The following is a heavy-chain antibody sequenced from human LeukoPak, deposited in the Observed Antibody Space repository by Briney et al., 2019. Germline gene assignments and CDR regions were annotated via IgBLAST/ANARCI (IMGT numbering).Heavy chain of an antibody. V-gene: IGHV3-23*01. CDR1: GFTFNNYA. J-gene: IGHJ4*02. CDR2: LSGSGSST. Sequence: GGSLRLTCAASGFTFNNYAMSWVRQAPGKGLEWVSALSGSGSSTYYADSVKGRFAISRDNSKNTLYLQMNSLRAEDTAVYYLAHGSRIVLVNAADYWHLATLV. CDR3: AHGSRIVLVNAADY. D-gene: IGHD2-21*01.